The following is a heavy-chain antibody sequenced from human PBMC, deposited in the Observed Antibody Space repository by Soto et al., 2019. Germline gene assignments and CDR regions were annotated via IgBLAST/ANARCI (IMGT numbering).Heavy chain of an antibody. CDR2: INPADSDI. D-gene: IGHD3-16*01. Sequence: GESLKISCQGSGYSFTSNWIGWVRQMPGKGLEWMGIINPADSDIKYSPSFQGQVTISADKSIGTAYLQWSSLKASDTAMYYCARHQRDDASRKIDCWGQGTLVTVS. CDR3: ARHQRDDASRKIDC. J-gene: IGHJ4*02. CDR1: GYSFTSNW. V-gene: IGHV5-51*01.